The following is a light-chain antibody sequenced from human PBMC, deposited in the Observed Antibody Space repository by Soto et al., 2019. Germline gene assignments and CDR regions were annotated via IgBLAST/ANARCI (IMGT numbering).Light chain of an antibody. Sequence: DIQLTQSPSFLSASVGDRVTLSCRASQGISNYLAWYQQKAGKAPKLLIHSASTLQNGVPSRFSGSGSETDFTLTINNLQPEDFATYYCQQSYITPPITFGQGTRLEIK. V-gene: IGKV1-39*01. CDR3: QQSYITPPIT. CDR2: SAS. CDR1: QGISNY. J-gene: IGKJ5*01.